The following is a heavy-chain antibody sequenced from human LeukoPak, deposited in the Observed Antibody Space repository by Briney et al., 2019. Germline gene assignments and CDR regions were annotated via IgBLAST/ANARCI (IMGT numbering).Heavy chain of an antibody. D-gene: IGHD3-22*01. J-gene: IGHJ4*02. CDR3: AKGPWPNTYYYDSSGYAGLNFDY. CDR1: GFTFSSYA. CDR2: ISGSGGST. Sequence: GGSLRLSCAASGFTFSSYAMSWVRQAPGKGLEWVSAISGSGGSTYYADSVKGRFTISRDNSKNTLYLQMNSLRAEDTAVYYCAKGPWPNTYYYDSSGYAGLNFDYWGQGTLVTVSS. V-gene: IGHV3-23*01.